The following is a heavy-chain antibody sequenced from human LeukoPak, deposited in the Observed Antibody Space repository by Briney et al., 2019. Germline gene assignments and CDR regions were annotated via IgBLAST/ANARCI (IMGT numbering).Heavy chain of an antibody. D-gene: IGHD6-19*01. CDR2: ISAYNGNT. V-gene: IGHV1-18*01. Sequence: GASVKVSCKASGYTFTRYGISCVRQAPGQGLECMGWISAYNGNTNYAQKHQGRVTMTTDTSTSTAYMELRSLRSDDTAVYYCARVGQQWLVAGYYYYMDVWGKGTTVTVSS. CDR1: GYTFTRYG. J-gene: IGHJ6*03. CDR3: ARVGQQWLVAGYYYYMDV.